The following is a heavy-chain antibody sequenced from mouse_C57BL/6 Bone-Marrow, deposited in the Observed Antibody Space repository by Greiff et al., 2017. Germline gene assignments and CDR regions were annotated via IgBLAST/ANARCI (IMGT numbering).Heavy chain of an antibody. J-gene: IGHJ2*01. CDR2: IYPGDGDT. D-gene: IGHD3-3*01. CDR3: ARRRAHCDY. V-gene: IGHV1-82*01. Sequence: VMLVESGPELVKPGASVKISCKASGYAFSSSWMNWVKQRPGKGLEWIGRIYPGDGDTNYNGKFKGKATLNADKSSSTAYMQLRSLTSEDSAVYFCARRRAHCDYWGQGTTLTVSS. CDR1: GYAFSSSW.